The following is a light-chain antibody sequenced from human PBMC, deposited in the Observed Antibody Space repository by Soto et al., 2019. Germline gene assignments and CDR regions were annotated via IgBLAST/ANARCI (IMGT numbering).Light chain of an antibody. Sequence: IVMTQSPATLSVSPWERATLSCRASQSVSSNLAWYQQKPGQAPRLLIDAASTRATGIPARFSGSGSGTEFTLTISSLQSEDFAVYYCQQYNNWPRTFGQGTKVDIK. J-gene: IGKJ1*01. CDR3: QQYNNWPRT. CDR1: QSVSSN. V-gene: IGKV3-15*01. CDR2: AAS.